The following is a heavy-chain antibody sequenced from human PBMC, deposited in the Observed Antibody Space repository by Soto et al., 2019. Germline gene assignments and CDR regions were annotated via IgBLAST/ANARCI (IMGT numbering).Heavy chain of an antibody. J-gene: IGHJ4*02. Sequence: QVHLVQSGAEVKKPGASVKASCKASGYTFNRYAIHWVRQAPGQSLEGMGWISTSSGDTKYSEKIQGRATITRDTSASTAYLELGSLSSEDTAVYYCARDIQDCSGGSCGYYFDYWGQGTLVTVSA. CDR1: GYTFNRYA. D-gene: IGHD2-15*01. CDR3: ARDIQDCSGGSCGYYFDY. V-gene: IGHV1-3*04. CDR2: ISTSSGDT.